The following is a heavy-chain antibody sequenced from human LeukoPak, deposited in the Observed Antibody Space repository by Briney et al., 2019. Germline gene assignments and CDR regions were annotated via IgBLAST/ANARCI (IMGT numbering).Heavy chain of an antibody. CDR3: ARDLSARDVFPNAFDI. V-gene: IGHV3-7*01. Sequence: PGGSLRLSCAASGFTFSSYWMSWVRQAPGKGLEWVANIKQDGSEKYYVDSVKGRFTISRDNAKNSLYLQMNSLRAEDTAVYYCARDLSARDVFPNAFDIWGQGTMVTVSS. CDR1: GFTFSSYW. J-gene: IGHJ3*02. D-gene: IGHD2/OR15-2a*01. CDR2: IKQDGSEK.